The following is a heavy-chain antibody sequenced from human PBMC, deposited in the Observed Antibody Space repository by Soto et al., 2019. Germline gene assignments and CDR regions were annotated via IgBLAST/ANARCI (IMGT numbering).Heavy chain of an antibody. CDR2: IYYSGST. D-gene: IGHD6-13*01. J-gene: IGHJ6*02. Sequence: PSETLSLTCTVSGGSISSSSYYWGWIRRPPGKGLEWIGSIYYSGSTYYNPSLKSRVTISVDTSKNQFSLKLSSVTAADTAVYYCARVAAAGIRAYYYYGMDVWGQGTTVT. CDR3: ARVAAAGIRAYYYYGMDV. CDR1: GGSISSSSYY. V-gene: IGHV4-39*01.